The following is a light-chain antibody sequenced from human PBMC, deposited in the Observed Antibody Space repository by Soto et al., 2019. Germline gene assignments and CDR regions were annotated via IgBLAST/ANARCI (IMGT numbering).Light chain of an antibody. CDR1: QSLLHITGETF. CDR2: EVS. J-gene: IGKJ5*01. CDR3: MQSTQLPPT. Sequence: DVVMTQTPLSLSVTPGQPASISCKSSQSLLHITGETFLFWYXQKQGQSPQXLIYEVSTRVSGVPDRFSGSGSGTDLTLEISRVQTDDVGIYYCMQSTQLPPTFGQGTRLEIK. V-gene: IGKV2D-29*02.